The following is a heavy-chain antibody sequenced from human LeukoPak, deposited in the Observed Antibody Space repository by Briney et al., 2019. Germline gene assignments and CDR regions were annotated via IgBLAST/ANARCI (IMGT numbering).Heavy chain of an antibody. CDR3: ATDKEGFGGLDY. CDR2: FDPEDGET. D-gene: IGHD3-10*01. J-gene: IGHJ4*02. CDR1: GYTLTELS. V-gene: IGHV1-24*01. Sequence: ASVKVSCKVSGYTLTELSMHWVRQAPGKGLEWMGGFDPEDGETIYAQKFQGRVTMTEDTSTDTAYMEPSSLRSEDTAVYYCATDKEGFGGLDYWGQGTLVTVSS.